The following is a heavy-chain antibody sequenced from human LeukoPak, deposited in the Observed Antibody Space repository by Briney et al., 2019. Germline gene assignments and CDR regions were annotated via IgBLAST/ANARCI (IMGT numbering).Heavy chain of an antibody. CDR3: ARGRYSSSSLPFYFDY. D-gene: IGHD6-6*01. V-gene: IGHV4-34*01. CDR1: GGSFSGYY. CDR2: INHSGST. J-gene: IGHJ4*02. Sequence: SETLSLTCAVYGGSFSGYYWSWIRQPPGKGLEWIGEINHSGSTNYNPSLKSRVAISVDTSKNQFSLKLSSVTAADTAVYYCARGRYSSSSLPFYFDYWGQGTLVTVSS.